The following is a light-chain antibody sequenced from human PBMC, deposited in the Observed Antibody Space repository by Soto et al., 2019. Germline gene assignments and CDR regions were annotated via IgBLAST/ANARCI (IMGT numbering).Light chain of an antibody. J-gene: IGKJ1*01. CDR1: QSISRY. V-gene: IGKV1-39*01. CDR3: QHSHSTLWT. CDR2: AAS. Sequence: DIQMTQSPSSLSASVGDRVTITCRASQSISRYLNWYQQKPGKAPKLLIYAASSLQSGVPSRFSGSGSGTDFTLTISSLQPEDFVSYYCQHSHSTLWTFGQGTKVEIK.